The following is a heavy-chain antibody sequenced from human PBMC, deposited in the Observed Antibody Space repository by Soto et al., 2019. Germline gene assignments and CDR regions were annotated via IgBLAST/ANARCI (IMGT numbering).Heavy chain of an antibody. CDR3: ARDIYVFWSVYALSPYYYYYGMDV. CDR2: IWYDGSNK. CDR1: GFTFSSYG. Sequence: GGSLRLSCAASGFTFSSYGMHWVRQAPGKGLEWVAVIWYDGSNKYYADSVKGRFTISRDNSKNTLYQQMNSLRAEETAVYYCARDIYVFWSVYALSPYYYYYGMDVWGQGTTVTVSS. J-gene: IGHJ6*02. V-gene: IGHV3-33*01. D-gene: IGHD3-3*01.